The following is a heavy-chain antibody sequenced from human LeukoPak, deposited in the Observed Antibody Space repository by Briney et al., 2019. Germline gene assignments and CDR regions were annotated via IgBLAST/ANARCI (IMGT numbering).Heavy chain of an antibody. J-gene: IGHJ1*01. D-gene: IGHD3-22*01. CDR3: AKDYYDSSAAEYFQH. CDR1: GFTFDDYA. CDR2: ISWNSGSI. V-gene: IGHV3-9*01. Sequence: GGSLRLSCAASGFTFDDYAMHWVRQAPGKGLEWVSGISWNSGSIDYADSVKGRFTISRDNAKNSLYLQMNSLRPEDTALYYCAKDYYDSSAAEYFQHWGQGTLVTVSS.